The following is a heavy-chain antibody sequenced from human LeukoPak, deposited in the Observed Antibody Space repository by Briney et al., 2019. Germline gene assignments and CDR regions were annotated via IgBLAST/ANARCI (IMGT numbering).Heavy chain of an antibody. J-gene: IGHJ4*02. CDR1: GFTFSSYT. Sequence: GGSLRLSCEASGFTFSSYTMNWVRQAPGEGLEWVSSITSSSSSYIYYADSVKGRFTISRDNAKNSLYLQMNSLRAEDTAVYYCARAPREWLLGYYFDYWGQGTLVTVSS. V-gene: IGHV3-21*01. D-gene: IGHD3-3*01. CDR2: ITSSSSSYI. CDR3: ARAPREWLLGYYFDY.